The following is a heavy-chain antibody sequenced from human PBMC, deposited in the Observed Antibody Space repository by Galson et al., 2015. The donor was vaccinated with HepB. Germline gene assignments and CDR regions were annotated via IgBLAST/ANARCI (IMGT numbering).Heavy chain of an antibody. V-gene: IGHV5-51*03. Sequence: QSGAEVKKPGESLKISCKGSGYSFTSYWIGWVRQVPGKGLEWMGIIYPGDSDTRYSPSFQGQVTISADKSISTAYLQWSSLKASDTAMYYCARLSRINFVGSYGDGDTGRFDYWGQGTLVTVSS. J-gene: IGHJ4*02. CDR3: ARLSRINFVGSYGDGDTGRFDY. CDR2: IYPGDSDT. D-gene: IGHD4-17*01. CDR1: GYSFTSYW.